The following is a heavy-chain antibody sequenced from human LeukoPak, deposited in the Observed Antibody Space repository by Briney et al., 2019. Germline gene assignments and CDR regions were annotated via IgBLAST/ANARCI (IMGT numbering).Heavy chain of an antibody. V-gene: IGHV3-23*01. Sequence: GGSLRLSCAASGFTFSSYAMSWVRQAPGKGLEWVSAISGSGGSTYYADSVKGRFTISRNNSKNTLYLQMNSLRAEDTAVYYCAKDGDTLTGQYYFDYWGQGTLVTVSS. D-gene: IGHD3-9*01. CDR2: ISGSGGST. CDR1: GFTFSSYA. J-gene: IGHJ4*02. CDR3: AKDGDTLTGQYYFDY.